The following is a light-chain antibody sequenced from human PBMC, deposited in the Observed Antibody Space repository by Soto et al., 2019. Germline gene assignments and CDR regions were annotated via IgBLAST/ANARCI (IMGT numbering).Light chain of an antibody. CDR3: QSYDSSLSGWV. CDR1: SSNIGAGYD. V-gene: IGLV1-40*01. CDR2: GNS. J-gene: IGLJ3*02. Sequence: QLVLTQPPSVSGAPGHRVTISCTGSSSNIGAGYDVHWYQQLPGTAPKLLIYGNSNRPSGVPDRFSGSKSGTSASLAITGLQAEDEADYYCQSYDSSLSGWVFGGGTKLTVL.